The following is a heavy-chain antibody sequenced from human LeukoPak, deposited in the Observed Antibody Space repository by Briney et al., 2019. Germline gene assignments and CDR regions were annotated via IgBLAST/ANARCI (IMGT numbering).Heavy chain of an antibody. CDR2: IYHSGNT. CDR3: ARDCRSSSCYYMGV. CDR1: GYSISSGYY. V-gene: IGHV4-38-2*02. J-gene: IGHJ6*03. D-gene: IGHD2-2*01. Sequence: SETLSLTCAVSGYSISSGYYWAWIRQPPGKGLEWIGSIYHSGNTYYNPSLKSRVTISVDTSKNQFSLKLSSVTAADTAVYYCARDCRSSSCYYMGVWGNGTTVTVSS.